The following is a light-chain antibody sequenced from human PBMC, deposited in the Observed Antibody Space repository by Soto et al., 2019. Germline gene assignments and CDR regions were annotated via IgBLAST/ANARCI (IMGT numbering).Light chain of an antibody. V-gene: IGKV3-15*01. CDR2: RAS. CDR3: QQYNNWPRT. J-gene: IGKJ1*01. CDR1: QSVSSN. Sequence: EIVMTQSPATLSVSPGERATLSCRASQSVSSNLAWYQQKPGQAPRLLIYRASTRATGIPARFSGSGSGTEXTLTISXXQSEDFAVYYCQQYNNWPRTFGQGTKVEIK.